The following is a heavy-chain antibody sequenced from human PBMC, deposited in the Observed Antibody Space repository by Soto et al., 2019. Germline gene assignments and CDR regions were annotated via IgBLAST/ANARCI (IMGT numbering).Heavy chain of an antibody. V-gene: IGHV1-18*01. CDR3: ARDRSYYHESSGYPFDL. CDR1: GYTFDIYG. CDR2: ISADNGDT. J-gene: IGHJ4*02. D-gene: IGHD3-22*01. Sequence: GASVKVSCKASGYTFDIYGISWVRQVPGKGPEWMGWISADNGDTKYAQRMQGRVTMTTDTVTSTAYMELRSLRSDDTAVYSCARDRSYYHESSGYPFDLWGQGSLVTVSS.